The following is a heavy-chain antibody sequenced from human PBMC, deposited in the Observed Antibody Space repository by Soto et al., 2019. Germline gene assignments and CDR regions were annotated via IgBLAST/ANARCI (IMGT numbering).Heavy chain of an antibody. J-gene: IGHJ6*02. V-gene: IGHV1-69*02. CDR2: IIPILGMA. D-gene: IGHD3-10*01. CDR1: GGTFSSYT. CDR3: ARVGEGSGCYCGMDV. Sequence: QVQLVQSGAEVKEPGSSVKVSCKASGGTFSSYTISWVRQAPGQGLEWMGRIIPILGMANYAQKFQGRVTITADKSTGTAYMELSSLRSEDTAVYYWARVGEGSGCYCGMDVWGQGTTVTVSS.